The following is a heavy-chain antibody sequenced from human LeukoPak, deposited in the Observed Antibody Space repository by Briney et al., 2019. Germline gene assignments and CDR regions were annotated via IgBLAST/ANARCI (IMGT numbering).Heavy chain of an antibody. CDR2: IYSGGNT. J-gene: IGHJ4*02. D-gene: IGHD3-22*01. Sequence: GGSLRLSCAACEFSVSSNYMSWVRQAPGRGLEWVSVIYSGGNTLYADSVKGRFTISRDISKNTLHLQMHNLRAEDTAVYYWARFNYDISGYSKRAYWGQGTLVTVSS. V-gene: IGHV3-53*01. CDR1: EFSVSSNY. CDR3: ARFNYDISGYSKRAY.